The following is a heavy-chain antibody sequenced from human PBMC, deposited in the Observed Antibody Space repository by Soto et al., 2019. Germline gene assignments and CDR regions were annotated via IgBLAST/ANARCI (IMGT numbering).Heavy chain of an antibody. CDR3: ARDQFDSYGPKGGLDY. CDR2: ISAHNGNT. CDR1: GYTFTSYG. Sequence: QVQLVQSGAEVKKPGASVKVSCKASGYTFTSYGISWVRQAPGQGLEWMGWISAHNGNTNYAQKLQGRVTMTTXTXTXXAYMERRSLRSDDTAVYYCARDQFDSYGPKGGLDYWGQGTLVTVSS. J-gene: IGHJ4*02. D-gene: IGHD5-18*01. V-gene: IGHV1-18*01.